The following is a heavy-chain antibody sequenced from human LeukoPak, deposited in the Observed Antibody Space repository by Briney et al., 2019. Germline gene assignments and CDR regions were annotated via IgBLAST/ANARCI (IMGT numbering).Heavy chain of an antibody. Sequence: SETLSLTCTVSGGSLSSYYWSWIRQPPGKGLEWIGSIYHSGSTYYNPSLKSRVTISVDTSKNQFSLKLSSVTAADTAVYYCARDRAGATSDWGQGTLVTVSS. CDR1: GGSLSSYY. CDR2: IYHSGST. J-gene: IGHJ4*02. CDR3: ARDRAGATSD. V-gene: IGHV4-38-2*02. D-gene: IGHD1-26*01.